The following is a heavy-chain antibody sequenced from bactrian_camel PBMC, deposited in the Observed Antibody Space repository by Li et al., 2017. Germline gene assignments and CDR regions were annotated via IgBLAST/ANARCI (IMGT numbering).Heavy chain of an antibody. V-gene: IGHV3-3*01. Sequence: HVQLVESGGGSVQAGGSLRLSCAASGYTYSSYCMGWFRQASGKEREAVATIFTGGPSTYYAASVKGRFTISRDDSKDTVYLQMNSLKPEDTAMYYCAADGPRSTTRCAAIITYTPRYVGQGTQVTVS. CDR1: GYTYSSYC. D-gene: IGHD2*01. J-gene: IGHJ4*01. CDR2: IFTGGPST.